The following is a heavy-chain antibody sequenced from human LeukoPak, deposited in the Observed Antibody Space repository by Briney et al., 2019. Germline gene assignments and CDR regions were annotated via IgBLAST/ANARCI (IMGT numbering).Heavy chain of an antibody. CDR2: ISGSGGST. V-gene: IGHV3-23*01. CDR3: AKEASYYDSSGYYGP. CDR1: GFTFSSYE. D-gene: IGHD3-22*01. Sequence: PGRSLRLSCAASGFTFSSYEMNWVRQAPGKGLEWVSAISGSGGSTYYADSVKGRFTISRDNSKNTLYLQMNSLRAEDTAVYYCAKEASYYDSSGYYGPWGQGTLVTVSS. J-gene: IGHJ4*02.